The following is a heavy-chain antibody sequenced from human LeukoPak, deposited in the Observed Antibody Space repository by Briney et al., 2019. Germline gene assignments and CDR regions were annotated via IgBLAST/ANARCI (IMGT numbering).Heavy chain of an antibody. J-gene: IGHJ4*02. CDR2: IYYSGST. CDR1: GGSISSYY. CDR3: ARGLAAAGTFDY. Sequence: SETLSLTCTVSGGSISSYYWSWIRQPPGKGLEWIGYIYYSGSTNYNPSLKSRVTISVDTSKNQFSPKLSSVTAADTAVYYCARGLAAAGTFDYWGQGTLVTVSS. V-gene: IGHV4-59*01. D-gene: IGHD6-13*01.